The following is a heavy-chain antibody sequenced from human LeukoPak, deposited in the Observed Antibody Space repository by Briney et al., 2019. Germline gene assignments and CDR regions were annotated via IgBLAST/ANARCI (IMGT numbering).Heavy chain of an antibody. CDR2: TYYRSTWYN. CDR3: ARRLTQYDCFDP. CDR1: GDSVSSNSVT. J-gene: IGHJ5*02. D-gene: IGHD2-2*01. Sequence: SQTLSLTCAISGDSVSSNSVTWNWIRQSPSRGLEWLGRTYYRSTWYNDYAVSVRGRITVNPDTSKTQFSLHLNSVTPEDTAVYYCARRLTQYDCFDPWGQGILVTVSS. V-gene: IGHV6-1*01.